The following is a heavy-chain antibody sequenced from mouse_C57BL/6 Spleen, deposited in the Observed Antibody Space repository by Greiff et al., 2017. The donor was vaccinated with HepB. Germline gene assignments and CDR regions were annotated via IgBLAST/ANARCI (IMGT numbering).Heavy chain of an antibody. Sequence: EVQLVESGGGLVKPGGSLKLSCAASGFTFSSYAMSWVRQTPEKRLEWVATISDGGSYTYYPDNVKGRSTISRDNAKNNLYLQMSHLKSEDTAMYYCARGVTTVGAVDYWGQGTTLTVSS. D-gene: IGHD1-1*01. V-gene: IGHV5-4*01. CDR3: ARGVTTVGAVDY. CDR2: ISDGGSYT. CDR1: GFTFSSYA. J-gene: IGHJ2*01.